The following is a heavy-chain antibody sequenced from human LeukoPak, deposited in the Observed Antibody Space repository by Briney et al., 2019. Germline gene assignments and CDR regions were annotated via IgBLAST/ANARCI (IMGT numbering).Heavy chain of an antibody. J-gene: IGHJ6*02. Sequence: QPGGSLRLSCAASGFTVSSNYMSWVRQAPGKGLEWVSVIYSGGSTHYADSVKGRFTISRDNSKNTLYLRMNSLRAEDTAVYYCARVRLVQGGMDVWGQGTTVTVSS. CDR1: GFTVSSNY. D-gene: IGHD2-8*02. CDR2: IYSGGST. CDR3: ARVRLVQGGMDV. V-gene: IGHV3-66*01.